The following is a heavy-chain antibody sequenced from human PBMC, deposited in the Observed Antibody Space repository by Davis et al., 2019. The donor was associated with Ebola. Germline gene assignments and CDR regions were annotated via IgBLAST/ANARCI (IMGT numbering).Heavy chain of an antibody. CDR3: ATYGDYVGEFDY. V-gene: IGHV3-7*03. J-gene: IGHJ4*02. CDR1: GFTFSSYG. CDR2: IKEDGSEK. D-gene: IGHD4-17*01. Sequence: GGSLRLSCAASGFTFSSYGMHWVRQAPGKGLEWVANIKEDGSEKHYVDSVKGRFTISRDNAKYSLYLQMNSLRAEDTAVYYCATYGDYVGEFDYWGQGTLVTVSS.